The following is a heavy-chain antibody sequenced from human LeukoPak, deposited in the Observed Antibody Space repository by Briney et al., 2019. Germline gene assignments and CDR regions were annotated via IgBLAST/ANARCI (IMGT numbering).Heavy chain of an antibody. Sequence: ASVKVSCKASGYTFTSNYIHWVRQAPGQGLEWMGMIYPRDGSTSYAQKFQGRVTVTRDTSTSTVHMELSGLRSEDTAVYYCARDGYKGGDAVGIWGQGTRGNVS. D-gene: IGHD5-24*01. V-gene: IGHV1-46*01. CDR3: ARDGYKGGDAVGI. CDR2: IYPRDGST. J-gene: IGHJ3*02. CDR1: GYTFTSNY.